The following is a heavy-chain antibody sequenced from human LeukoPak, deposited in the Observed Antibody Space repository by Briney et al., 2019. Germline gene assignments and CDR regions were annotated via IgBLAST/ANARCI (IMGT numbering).Heavy chain of an antibody. D-gene: IGHD1-14*01. J-gene: IGHJ4*02. CDR2: INQGGSDK. CDR1: RFTFSSHW. Sequence: GGSLRLSCVASRFTFSSHWMSWVRQAPGKGLEWVANINQGGSDKYYVDSVKGRFTISRDNANNLLYLQMNSLRGEDTAVYYCTRDRSRAEDDWGQGTLVTVSS. V-gene: IGHV3-7*01. CDR3: TRDRSRAEDD.